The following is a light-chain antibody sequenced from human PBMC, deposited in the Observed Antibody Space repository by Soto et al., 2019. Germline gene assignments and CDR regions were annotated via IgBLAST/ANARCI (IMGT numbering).Light chain of an antibody. CDR1: QSISSY. CDR2: AAS. Sequence: DIQMTQSPSSLSASVGDSVTITCRASQSISSYLNWYQQKPGKAPKLLIYAASSLQSGVPSRFSGSGSGTDFTLTISSLQPEDFATYYCQQSYSTRLMYTFGQGTKVDI. J-gene: IGKJ2*01. CDR3: QQSYSTRLMYT. V-gene: IGKV1-39*01.